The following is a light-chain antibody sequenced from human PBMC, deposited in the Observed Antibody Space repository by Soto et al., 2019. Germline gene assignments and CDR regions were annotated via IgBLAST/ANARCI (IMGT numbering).Light chain of an antibody. CDR1: TSNIGSNY. CDR3: ATWDDSLNGFYV. V-gene: IGLV1-47*01. CDR2: RNN. Sequence: QSVLTQPPSASGTPGQGVTISCSGSTSNIGSNYVYWYQQLQGTAPKLLIYRNNQRPSGVPDRFSGSKSGTSASLAISGIRSDDEADYFCATWDDSLNGFYVLGTGTKVTVL. J-gene: IGLJ1*01.